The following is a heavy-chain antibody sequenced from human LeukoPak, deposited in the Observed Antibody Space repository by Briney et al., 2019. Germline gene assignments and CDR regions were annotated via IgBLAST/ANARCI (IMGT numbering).Heavy chain of an antibody. J-gene: IGHJ4*02. CDR1: GGSISSGGYY. CDR3: ARVVPPIQSYYYDSSGYYPSGGDFDY. D-gene: IGHD3-22*01. Sequence: PSETLSLTCTVSGGSISSGGYYWSWIRQHPGKGLEWIGYIYYSGSTYYNPSLKSRVTISVDTSKNQFSLKLSSVTAADTAVYYCARVVPPIQSYYYDSSGYYPSGGDFDYWGQGTLVTVSS. V-gene: IGHV4-31*03. CDR2: IYYSGST.